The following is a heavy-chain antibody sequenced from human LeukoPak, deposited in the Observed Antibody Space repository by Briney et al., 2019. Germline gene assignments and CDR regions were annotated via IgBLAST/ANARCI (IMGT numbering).Heavy chain of an antibody. CDR2: IYYSGIT. CDR1: GGSISTSSYF. CDR3: ARPLDTTFFNAFDI. D-gene: IGHD2/OR15-2a*01. Sequence: SETLSLTCTVSGGSISTSSYFWGWIRQPPGKGLEWIGSIYYSGITFYNPSLKSRLTISVDTSKNQFSLKLTSVTAADTAVYYCARPLDTTFFNAFDIWGQGTMVTVSS. V-gene: IGHV4-39*01. J-gene: IGHJ3*02.